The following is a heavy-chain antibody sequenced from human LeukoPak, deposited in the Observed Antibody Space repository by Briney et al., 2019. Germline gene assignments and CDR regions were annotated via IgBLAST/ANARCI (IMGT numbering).Heavy chain of an antibody. Sequence: GGSLRLSCAASGFTFSSYSMNWVRQAPGKGLEWVSYISSSGNAIYYADSVKGRFTISRDNSRNTLYLQMNSLRAEDTAVYYCARDYDFWGNNWFDPWGQGTLVTVSS. CDR1: GFTFSSYS. CDR2: ISSSGNAI. V-gene: IGHV3-48*01. D-gene: IGHD3/OR15-3a*01. CDR3: ARDYDFWGNNWFDP. J-gene: IGHJ5*02.